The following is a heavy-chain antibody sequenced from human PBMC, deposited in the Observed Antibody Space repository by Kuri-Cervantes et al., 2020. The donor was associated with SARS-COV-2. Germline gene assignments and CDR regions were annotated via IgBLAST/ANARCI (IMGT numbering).Heavy chain of an antibody. CDR2: ISSNGGGT. J-gene: IGHJ1*01. CDR3: VKVSRGSPEYY. CDR1: GFTFSNYA. D-gene: IGHD1-26*01. Sequence: GESLKISCSASGFTFSNYAMHWVREAPGGGLEYVSAISSNGGGTYHADSVKGRFTISRDNSKNTLFLQMSSLRAEDTSIYYCVKVSRGSPEYYWGQGILVTVSS. V-gene: IGHV3-64D*08.